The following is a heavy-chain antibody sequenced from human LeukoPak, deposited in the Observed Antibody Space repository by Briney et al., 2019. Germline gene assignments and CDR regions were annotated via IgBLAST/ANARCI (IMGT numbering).Heavy chain of an antibody. CDR3: AGGTTNTKGAFDM. CDR1: GYTFTNYY. Sequence: ASVKVSCKASGYTFTNYYIHWVRQAPGQGLEWMGIINPSGSSTSYAQKFQGRVTMTRDTSTSTVRMELSSLRSEDTAVYYCAGGTTNTKGAFDMWGQGTMVTVSS. J-gene: IGHJ3*02. V-gene: IGHV1-46*01. CDR2: INPSGSST. D-gene: IGHD2-8*01.